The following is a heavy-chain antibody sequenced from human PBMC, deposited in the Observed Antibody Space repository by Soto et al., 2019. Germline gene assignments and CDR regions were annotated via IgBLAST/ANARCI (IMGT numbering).Heavy chain of an antibody. V-gene: IGHV3-48*03. CDR1: GFSFSNYE. CDR3: AREESFVDY. D-gene: IGHD1-26*01. CDR2: ISGSSRTI. J-gene: IGHJ4*02. Sequence: EVQLVESGGGLVQPGGSLRLSCAASGFSFSNYEMNWVRQAPGKGLEWVSYISGSSRTIYYADSVRGRFTISRDNAKNSVYLQMNSLRAEDTAVYYCAREESFVDYWGQGTLVTVSS.